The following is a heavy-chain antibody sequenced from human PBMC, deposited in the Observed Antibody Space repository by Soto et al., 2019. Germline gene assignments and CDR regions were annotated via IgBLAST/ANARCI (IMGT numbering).Heavy chain of an antibody. CDR1: GFTFSSYA. V-gene: IGHV3-30-3*01. CDR2: ISYDGSHK. CDR3: ERDLRKRGESYVSNMDV. D-gene: IGHD7-27*01. J-gene: IGHJ6*02. Sequence: QEQLVESGGGVVQPGGSLRLSCTASGFTFSSYAIHWVRQAPGKGLEWVAVISYDGSHKYYADAVKGRFTISRDNSKNPLYLQMTSLRAEDTAVYYCERDLRKRGESYVSNMDVWGQGTTVTVSS.